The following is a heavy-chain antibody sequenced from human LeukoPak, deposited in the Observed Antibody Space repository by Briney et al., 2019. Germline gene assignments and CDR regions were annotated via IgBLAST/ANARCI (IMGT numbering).Heavy chain of an antibody. Sequence: SETLSLTCTVSGGSISSSSYYWGWIRQPPGKGLEWIGSIYYSGSTYYNPSLKSRVTISVDTSKNQFPLKLSSVTAADTAVYYCARRDYDILTALNFDYWGQGTLVTVSS. CDR3: ARRDYDILTALNFDY. CDR2: IYYSGST. D-gene: IGHD3-9*01. CDR1: GGSISSSSYY. J-gene: IGHJ4*02. V-gene: IGHV4-39*01.